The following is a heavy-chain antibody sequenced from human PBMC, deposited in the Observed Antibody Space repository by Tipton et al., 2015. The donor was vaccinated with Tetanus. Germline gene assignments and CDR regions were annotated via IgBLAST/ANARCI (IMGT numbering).Heavy chain of an antibody. CDR2: INHSGST. V-gene: IGHV4-34*01. J-gene: IGHJ5*02. CDR1: GGSFSGYY. CDR3: ARHWSPHPAYDFWGWFDP. D-gene: IGHD3-3*01. Sequence: TLSLTCAVYGGSFSGYYWSWIRQPPGKGLEWIGEINHSGSTNYNPSLKSRVTISVDTSKNQFSLKLSSVTAADTAVYYCARHWSPHPAYDFWGWFDPWGQGTLVTVSS.